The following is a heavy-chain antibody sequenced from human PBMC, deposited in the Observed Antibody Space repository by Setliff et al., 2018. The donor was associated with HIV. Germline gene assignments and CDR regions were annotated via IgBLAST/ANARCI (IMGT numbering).Heavy chain of an antibody. J-gene: IGHJ4*02. D-gene: IGHD3-16*01. Sequence: ASVKVSCKASGYTFTAYYMHWVRQAPGQGLEWMGWINPNSGGTTYAQKFQGRVTMTRDTSITTAYMELSSLRSDDTAVYYCARDYAHYFDFWGQGTLVTVSS. CDR2: INPNSGGT. CDR1: GYTFTAYY. V-gene: IGHV1-2*02. CDR3: ARDYAHYFDF.